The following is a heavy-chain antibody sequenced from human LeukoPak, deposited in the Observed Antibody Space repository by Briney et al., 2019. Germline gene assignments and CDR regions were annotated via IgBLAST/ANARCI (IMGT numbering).Heavy chain of an antibody. CDR1: GGSISSYY. V-gene: IGHV4-4*07. CDR2: IYTSGST. J-gene: IGHJ5*02. D-gene: IGHD3-16*02. CDR3: ARDENGYVWGSFRA. Sequence: SETLSLTCTVSGGSISSYYWSWLRQPAGKGLEWIGRIYTSGSTNYNPSLKSRVTMSVDTSKNQFSLKLNSVTAADTAVYYCARDENGYVWGSFRAWGQGTLVTVSS.